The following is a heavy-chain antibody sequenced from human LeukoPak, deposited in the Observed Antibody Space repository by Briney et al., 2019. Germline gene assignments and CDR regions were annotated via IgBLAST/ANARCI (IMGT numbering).Heavy chain of an antibody. CDR1: GFTLSSYS. V-gene: IGHV3-48*01. CDR2: ISSSSTTI. Sequence: GGSLRLSCAASGFTLSSYSMNWVRQAPGKGLEWVSYISSSSTTIYYADSVKGRFTISRDNAKNSLYLQMNSLRAEDTAVYYCARGDHYYYYMDVWGKGTTVTVSS. CDR3: ARGDHYYYYMDV. J-gene: IGHJ6*03.